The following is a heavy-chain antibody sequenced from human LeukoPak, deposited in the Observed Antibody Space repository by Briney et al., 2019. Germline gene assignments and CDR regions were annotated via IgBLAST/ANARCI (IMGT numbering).Heavy chain of an antibody. D-gene: IGHD3-10*01. J-gene: IGHJ5*02. CDR1: GGSSSNYY. Sequence: SETLSLTCRDYGGSSSNYYWSWIRQPPGKGLEWIGEINQSGDTNYNPSLTSWVTLSVETSKYQFSLRLTSVTAADTAVYYCARVTYDSGSYHGRFDPWGQGTLVAVSS. CDR3: ARVTYDSGSYHGRFDP. CDR2: INQSGDT. V-gene: IGHV4-34*01.